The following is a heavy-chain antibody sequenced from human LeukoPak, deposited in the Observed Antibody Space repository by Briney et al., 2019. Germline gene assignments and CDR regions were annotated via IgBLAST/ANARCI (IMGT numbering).Heavy chain of an antibody. J-gene: IGHJ6*03. CDR1: GGSISSYY. D-gene: IGHD3-16*01. Sequence: PSETLSLTCTVSGGSISSYYWSWIRQPAGKGLEWIGRIYTSGSTNYNPSLESRVTMSVDTSKNQFSLKLSSVTAADTAVYYCARDRMIDDYYYYMDVWGKGTTVTISS. CDR2: IYTSGST. V-gene: IGHV4-4*07. CDR3: ARDRMIDDYYYYMDV.